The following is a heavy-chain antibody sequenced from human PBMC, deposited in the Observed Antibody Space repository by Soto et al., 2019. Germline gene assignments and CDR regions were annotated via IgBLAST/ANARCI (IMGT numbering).Heavy chain of an antibody. V-gene: IGHV4-4*02. CDR3: ARDYMVRGVMRWFDP. Sequence: QVQLQESGPGLVKPSGTLSLTCAVSGGSISSSNWWSWVRQPPGKGLEWIGEIYHSGSTNHNPSLKSRVTISVDKSKNQFSLKLSSVTASDTAVYYCARDYMVRGVMRWFDPWGQGTLVTVSS. D-gene: IGHD3-10*01. CDR2: IYHSGST. J-gene: IGHJ5*02. CDR1: GGSISSSNW.